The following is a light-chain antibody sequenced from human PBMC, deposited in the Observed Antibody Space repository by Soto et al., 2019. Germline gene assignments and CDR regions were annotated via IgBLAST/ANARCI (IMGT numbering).Light chain of an antibody. CDR1: NSDVNY. V-gene: IGLV2-14*01. CDR3: SSSISSNTFV. CDR2: GVI. J-gene: IGLJ1*01. Sequence: QSVLTQPASVSGAPGQSITISCTATNSDVNYVSWHQQHPGKAPKLMIYGVINRSSGVSTRLSGSKSGNTASLTISGLQAEDEADYYCSSSISSNTFVFGTGTKVTVL.